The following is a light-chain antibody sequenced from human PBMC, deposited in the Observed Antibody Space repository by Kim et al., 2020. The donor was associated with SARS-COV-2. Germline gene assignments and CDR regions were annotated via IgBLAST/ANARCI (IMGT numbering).Light chain of an antibody. CDR2: SNN. CDR3: AAWDDSLNGYV. V-gene: IGLV1-44*01. CDR1: SSNIGSNT. Sequence: GHRVTLSSSGSSSNIGSNTVNGYQQLPGTAPKLLIYSNNQRPSGVPDRFSGSKSGTSASLAISGLQSEDEADYYCAAWDDSLNGYVLGTGTKVTVL. J-gene: IGLJ1*01.